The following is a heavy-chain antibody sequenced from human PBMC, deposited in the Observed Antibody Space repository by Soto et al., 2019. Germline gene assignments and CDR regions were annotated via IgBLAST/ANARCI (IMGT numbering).Heavy chain of an antibody. CDR3: ARLPRDCNKTSCYYADH. Sequence: PGESLKISCRGSGYDFNTNWFGWVRQLPGKGLEWVGIMYPGDSDTRYNPSLQGHVTLSADVTVSTAFLQWRSLKTSDTGMYFCARLPRDCNKTSCYYADHWGHGTPVPVSS. CDR2: MYPGDSDT. CDR1: GYDFNTNW. J-gene: IGHJ4*01. V-gene: IGHV5-51*01. D-gene: IGHD2-2*01.